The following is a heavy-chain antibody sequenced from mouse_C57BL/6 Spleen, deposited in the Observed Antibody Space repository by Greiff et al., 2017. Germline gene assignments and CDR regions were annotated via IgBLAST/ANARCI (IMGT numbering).Heavy chain of an antibody. V-gene: IGHV1-69*01. CDR2: IDPSDSYT. Sequence: QVQLQQPGAELVMPGASVKLSCKASGYTFTSYWMHWVKQRPGQGLEWIGEIDPSDSYTNYNQKFKGKSTLTVDKSSSTAYMQLSSLTSEDSAVYYCARGDYYGSRPLYAMDYWGQGTSVTVSS. CDR1: GYTFTSYW. CDR3: ARGDYYGSRPLYAMDY. J-gene: IGHJ4*01. D-gene: IGHD1-1*01.